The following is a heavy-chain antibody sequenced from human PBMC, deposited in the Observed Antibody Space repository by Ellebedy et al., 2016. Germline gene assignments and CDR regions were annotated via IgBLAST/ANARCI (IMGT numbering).Heavy chain of an antibody. D-gene: IGHD5-24*01. CDR2: IHSSGTT. V-gene: IGHV4-59*01. Sequence: GSLRLXCTVSGGSISTYYWSWTRQPPGNGLEWIGNIHSSGTTNYNPSLKSRVTISVDTSRSQFSVKVTSVTAADTAVYYCARGSRRDGYLVGFDFWGQGIMVTVSS. J-gene: IGHJ4*02. CDR3: ARGSRRDGYLVGFDF. CDR1: GGSISTYY.